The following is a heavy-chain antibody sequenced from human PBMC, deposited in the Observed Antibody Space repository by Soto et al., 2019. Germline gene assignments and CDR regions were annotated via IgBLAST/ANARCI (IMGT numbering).Heavy chain of an antibody. CDR3: AKDLFLGYCSGGSCYSMRSEYFQH. D-gene: IGHD2-15*01. J-gene: IGHJ1*01. Sequence: GGSLRLSCAASGFTFSSYAMSWVRQAPGKGLEWVPAISGSGGSTYYADSVKGRFTISRDNSKNTLYLQMNSLRAEDTAVYYCAKDLFLGYCSGGSCYSMRSEYFQHWGQGTLVTVSS. CDR1: GFTFSSYA. CDR2: ISGSGGST. V-gene: IGHV3-23*01.